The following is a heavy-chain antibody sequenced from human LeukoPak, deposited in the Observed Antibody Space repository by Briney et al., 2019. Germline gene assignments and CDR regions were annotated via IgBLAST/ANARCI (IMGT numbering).Heavy chain of an antibody. Sequence: QTGGSLRLSCAASGFIFADYTLHWVRLPPGKGLEWVSGIGWHGGAIGYADSVKGRFTISRDNAKNSLYLQMNSLTAEDTALYYCAKDRSSRSSYGDAFDIRGQGTVVTVSS. CDR3: AKDRSSRSSYGDAFDI. V-gene: IGHV3-9*01. CDR1: GFIFADYT. J-gene: IGHJ3*02. D-gene: IGHD6-13*01. CDR2: IGWHGGAI.